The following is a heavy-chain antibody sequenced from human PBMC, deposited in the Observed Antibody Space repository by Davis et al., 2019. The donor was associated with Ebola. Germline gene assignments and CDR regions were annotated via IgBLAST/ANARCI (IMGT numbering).Heavy chain of an antibody. J-gene: IGHJ4*02. Sequence: GGSLRLSCKGSGYSFTSYWIAWVRQMPGKGLEWMGIIYPGDSDIRYSPSFRGQVTISADKSFSTAYLQWSGLKASDTAMYYCARMGKSYYDSLWDYWGQGTLVTVSS. CDR1: GYSFTSYW. CDR3: ARMGKSYYDSLWDY. CDR2: IYPGDSDI. V-gene: IGHV5-51*01. D-gene: IGHD3-10*01.